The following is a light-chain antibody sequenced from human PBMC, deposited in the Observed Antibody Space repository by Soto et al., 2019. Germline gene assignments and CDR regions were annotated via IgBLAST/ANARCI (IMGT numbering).Light chain of an antibody. V-gene: IGKV3-20*01. J-gene: IGKJ2*01. CDR3: QKYETSPYT. CDR1: QTVIRDY. Sequence: ESVLTQSPGTLSLSPGERATLSCRASQTVIRDYLAWYQQKPGQAPRLLLYGASSRATGIPDRFSGSGSGTDFTLTISRLEPEDSAVYYCQKYETSPYTFGQGTKLEIK. CDR2: GAS.